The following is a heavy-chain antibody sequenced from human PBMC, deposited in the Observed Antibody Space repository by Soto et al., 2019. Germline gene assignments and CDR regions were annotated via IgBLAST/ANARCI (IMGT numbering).Heavy chain of an antibody. CDR1: GFTFNIYW. V-gene: IGHV3-7*01. CDR3: ASPRGGYYYYYMDV. Sequence: GGSLRLSCAASGFTFNIYWMSWVRQAPGKGLEWVANIKQDVSEKYYVDSVKGRFTISRDNAKNSLYLQMSSLRAEDTAVYYCASPRGGYYYYYMDVWGKGTTVTVSS. CDR2: IKQDVSEK. J-gene: IGHJ6*03.